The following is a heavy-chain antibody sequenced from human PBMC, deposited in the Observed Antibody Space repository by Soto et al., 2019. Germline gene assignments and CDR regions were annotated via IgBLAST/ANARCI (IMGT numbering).Heavy chain of an antibody. CDR1: GGTFSSYA. CDR2: IIPIFGTA. V-gene: IGHV1-69*13. Sequence: SVKVSCKASGGTFSSYAISWVRQAPGQGLEWMGRIIPIFGTANYAQKFQGRVTITADESTSTAYMELSSLRSEDTAVYYCARGPEGAVEMAIDWGQGTLVTVSS. J-gene: IGHJ4*02. D-gene: IGHD2-21*01. CDR3: ARGPEGAVEMAID.